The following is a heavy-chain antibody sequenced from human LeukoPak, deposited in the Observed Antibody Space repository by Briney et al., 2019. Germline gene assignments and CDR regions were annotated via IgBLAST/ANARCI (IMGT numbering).Heavy chain of an antibody. V-gene: IGHV3-7*01. Sequence: GGSLRLSCAASGFTFSSYWMSWVRQAPGKGLECVANIKQDGSEKYYVDSVKGRFTISRDNAKNSLYLQMNSLRAEDTAVYYCARAAENYGGRFDSWGQGTLVTVSS. D-gene: IGHD3-16*01. J-gene: IGHJ4*02. CDR2: IKQDGSEK. CDR1: GFTFSSYW. CDR3: ARAAENYGGRFDS.